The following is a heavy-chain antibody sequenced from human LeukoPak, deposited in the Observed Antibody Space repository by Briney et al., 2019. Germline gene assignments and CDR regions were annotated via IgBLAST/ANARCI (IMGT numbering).Heavy chain of an antibody. CDR1: GYTFTNYA. CDR2: INAYNGDA. V-gene: IGHV1-18*01. D-gene: IGHD1-26*01. CDR3: ARGSYHYY. J-gene: IGHJ4*02. Sequence: GASVKVSCKTSGYTFTNYAITWVRQAPGQGLEWMGWINAYNGDANYAQKLQGRVTVTTDTSTTTAYMELRSLRSDDTAVYYCARGSYHYYWGQGTLVTASS.